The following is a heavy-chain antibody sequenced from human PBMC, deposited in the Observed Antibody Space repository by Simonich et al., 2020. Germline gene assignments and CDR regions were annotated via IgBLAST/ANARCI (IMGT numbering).Heavy chain of an antibody. Sequence: EVQLVESGGGLVQPGRSLRLSCTASGFTFGDDAMSCFRQAPGKGVEWVGCIRSKAYGGTTEYAASVKGRFTISRDDSKSIAYLQMNSLKTEDTAVYYCTREKGDYYDSSGYYAFDIWGQGTMVTVSS. D-gene: IGHD3-22*01. V-gene: IGHV3-49*03. CDR3: TREKGDYYDSSGYYAFDI. J-gene: IGHJ3*02. CDR1: GFTFGDDA. CDR2: IRSKAYGGTT.